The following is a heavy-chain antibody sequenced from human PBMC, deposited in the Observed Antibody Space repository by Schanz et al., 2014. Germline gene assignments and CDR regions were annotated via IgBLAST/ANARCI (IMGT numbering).Heavy chain of an antibody. V-gene: IGHV4-30-4*07. CDR2: IYYSGST. J-gene: IGHJ5*02. Sequence: QVQLQESGPGLVKPSQTLSLTCAVSGGSISSGGYSWNWIRQPPGKGLEWIVYIYYSGSTYYNPSLKSRVTISVDTSKNQFSLRLTSVTAADTAVYHCARDRYCPGARCPGWFDPWGQGTLVTVSS. D-gene: IGHD2-8*02. CDR1: GGSISSGGYS. CDR3: ARDRYCPGARCPGWFDP.